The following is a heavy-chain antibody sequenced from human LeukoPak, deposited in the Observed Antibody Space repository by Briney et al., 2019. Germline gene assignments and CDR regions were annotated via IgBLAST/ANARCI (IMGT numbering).Heavy chain of an antibody. V-gene: IGHV3-21*01. CDR1: GFTFSSYS. J-gene: IGHJ3*02. D-gene: IGHD2-15*01. Sequence: GGSLRLSCAASGFTFSSYSMNWVRQAPGRGLGWVSSISSSSSDIYYADSVKGRVTISRDNAKNSLYLQMNSRRAEDTAVYYCARDLMVVAATARAFDIWGQGTMVTVSS. CDR2: ISSSSSDI. CDR3: ARDLMVVAATARAFDI.